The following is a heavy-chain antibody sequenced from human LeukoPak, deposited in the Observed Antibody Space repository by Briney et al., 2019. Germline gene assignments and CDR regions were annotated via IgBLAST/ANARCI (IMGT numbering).Heavy chain of an antibody. CDR3: ARDSPVRGYAFDI. Sequence: SETLSLTCTVSGGSISSYYWNWIRQPAGKGLEWIGYIYYSGSTSYNPSLKSRVTISVDTSKNQFSLKLSSVTVADTAVYYCARDSPVRGYAFDIWGQGTMVTVSS. CDR2: IYYSGST. D-gene: IGHD3-10*02. CDR1: GGSISSYY. J-gene: IGHJ3*02. V-gene: IGHV4-59*01.